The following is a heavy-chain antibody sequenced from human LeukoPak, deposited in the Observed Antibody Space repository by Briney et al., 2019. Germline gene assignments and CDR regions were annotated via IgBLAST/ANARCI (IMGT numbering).Heavy chain of an antibody. CDR2: IYTSGST. V-gene: IGHV4-4*07. Sequence: SETLSLTCTVSGGSISDYYCSWIRQPAGKGLEWIGRIYTSGSTSYNPSLKSRVTMSVDTSKNQFSLKLSSVTAADTAVYYCARETGLYCSGGSCYSLGWFDPWGQGTLVTVSS. D-gene: IGHD2-15*01. J-gene: IGHJ5*02. CDR3: ARETGLYCSGGSCYSLGWFDP. CDR1: GGSISDYY.